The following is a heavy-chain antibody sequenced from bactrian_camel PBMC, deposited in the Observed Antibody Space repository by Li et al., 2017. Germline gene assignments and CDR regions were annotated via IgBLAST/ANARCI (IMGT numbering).Heavy chain of an antibody. CDR1: ESTYRSIC. CDR2: VDSNGVT. J-gene: IGHJ6*01. V-gene: IGHV3S53*01. CDR3: ATFGGDWDFSRADFAY. Sequence: QVQLVESGGGSVQAGGSLTLSCSASESTYRSICMAWFRQAPGSQRETVATVDSNGVTKVAGSVQGRFTISRDNAKNTAYLQMNSLKFEDTALYYCATFGGDWDFSRADFAYWGQGTQ. D-gene: IGHD2*01.